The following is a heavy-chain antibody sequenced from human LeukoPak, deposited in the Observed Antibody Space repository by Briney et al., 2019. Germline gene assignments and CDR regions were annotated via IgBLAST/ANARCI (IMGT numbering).Heavy chain of an antibody. V-gene: IGHV4-34*01. CDR1: GGSFSGYY. J-gene: IGHJ4*02. CDR3: ARDCRGSSFDY. CDR2: INHSGST. Sequence: KSSETLSLTCAVYGGSFSGYYWSWIRQPPGKGLEWIGEINHSGSTNYNPSLKSRVTISVDTSKNQFSLKLSSVTAADTAVYYCARDCRGSSFDYWGQGTLVTVSS. D-gene: IGHD1-26*01.